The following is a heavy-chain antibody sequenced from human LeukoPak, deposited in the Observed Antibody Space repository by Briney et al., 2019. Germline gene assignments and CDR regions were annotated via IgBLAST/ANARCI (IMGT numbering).Heavy chain of an antibody. J-gene: IGHJ4*02. CDR2: ISYDGSNK. CDR1: GFTFSSYA. Sequence: GSSLRLSCAASGFTFSSYAMHWVRQAPGKGLEWVAVISYDGSNKYYADSVKGRFTISRDNSKNTLYLQMNSLRAEDTAVYYCARGSYYYDSSGYYDYWGQGTLVTVSS. CDR3: ARGSYYYDSSGYYDY. D-gene: IGHD3-22*01. V-gene: IGHV3-30-3*01.